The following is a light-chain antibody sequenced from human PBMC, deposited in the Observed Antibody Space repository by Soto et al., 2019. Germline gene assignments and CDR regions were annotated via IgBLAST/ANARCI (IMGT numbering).Light chain of an antibody. CDR2: WAS. CDR3: QQYYTTLIT. Sequence: DIVMTQSPDSLAVSLGERATINCKSSQSVLYSSNNKNYLAWYKQKPGQPPKLFISWASTRESGVPDRFSGSGSGTNFTLTISSLQAADVAVYYCQQYYTTLITFGQGTRLEIK. CDR1: QSVLYSSNNKNY. V-gene: IGKV4-1*01. J-gene: IGKJ5*01.